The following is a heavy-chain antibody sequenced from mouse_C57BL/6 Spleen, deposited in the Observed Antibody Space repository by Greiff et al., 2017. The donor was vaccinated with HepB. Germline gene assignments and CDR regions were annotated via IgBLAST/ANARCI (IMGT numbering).Heavy chain of an antibody. CDR3: AREKDSTMITTSDY. CDR2: IYPRSGNT. CDR1: GYTFTSYG. Sequence: QVQLQQSGAELARPGASVKLSCKASGYTFTSYGISWVKQRTGQGLEWIGEIYPRSGNTYYNEKFKGKATLTADKSSSTAYMELRSLTSEDSAVYFCAREKDSTMITTSDYWGQGTTLTVSS. D-gene: IGHD2-4*01. J-gene: IGHJ2*01. V-gene: IGHV1-81*01.